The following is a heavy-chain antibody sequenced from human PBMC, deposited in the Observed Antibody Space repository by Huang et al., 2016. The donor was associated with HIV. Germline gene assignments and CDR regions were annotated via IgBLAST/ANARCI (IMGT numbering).Heavy chain of an antibody. CDR1: GGSLHGYY. D-gene: IGHD6-19*01. J-gene: IGHJ2*01. CDR3: ATSRSGSGWFLDI. Sequence: QVQLYQWGAGPLRPSETLSLTCGVSGGSLHGYYWNWLRQSPGRGLEWIGEVNHGGSTEYNPSLKSRVTISVEASKIQFSLNMTSVTATDTADYYCATSRSGSGWFLDIWGRGTLVSVS. V-gene: IGHV4-34*01. CDR2: VNHGGST.